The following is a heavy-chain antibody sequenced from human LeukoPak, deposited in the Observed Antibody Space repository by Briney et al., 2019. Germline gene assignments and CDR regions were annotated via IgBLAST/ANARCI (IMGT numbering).Heavy chain of an antibody. CDR3: AKDRTTYSSGCPGY. J-gene: IGHJ4*02. CDR2: ISYDGSNK. Sequence: SGGSLRLCCAASGFTFSSYGMHWVRQAPGKGLEWVAVISYDGSNKYYADSVKGRFTISRDNSKNTLYLQMNSLRAEDTAVYYCAKDRTTYSSGCPGYWGQGTLVTVSS. CDR1: GFTFSSYG. D-gene: IGHD6-19*01. V-gene: IGHV3-30*18.